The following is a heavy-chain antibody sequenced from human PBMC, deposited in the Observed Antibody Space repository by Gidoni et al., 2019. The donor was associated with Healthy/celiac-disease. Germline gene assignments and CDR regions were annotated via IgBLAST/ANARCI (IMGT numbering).Heavy chain of an antibody. V-gene: IGHV1-69*01. J-gene: IGHJ4*02. D-gene: IGHD1-26*01. Sequence: QVQLVQSGAEVKKPGSSVKVSCKASGGPFSSYAISGVRQAPGQGLEWMVGLIPIFGTANYAQKFQGRVTITADESTSTAYMELSSLRSEDTAVYYCAREESGGSFDYWGQGTLVTVSS. CDR1: GGPFSSYA. CDR2: LIPIFGTA. CDR3: AREESGGSFDY.